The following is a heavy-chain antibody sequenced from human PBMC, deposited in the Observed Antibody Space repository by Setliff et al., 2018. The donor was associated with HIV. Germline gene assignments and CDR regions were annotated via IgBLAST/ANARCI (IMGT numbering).Heavy chain of an antibody. V-gene: IGHV1-24*01. CDR2: FDPEDVET. Sequence: KGLEWMGGFDPEDVETVYAQKFQGRVTMTEDTSTDTAYMELSSLRSEDTAVYYCATVRRYYYDSSGQEYFQHWGQGTLVTVS. J-gene: IGHJ1*01. D-gene: IGHD3-22*01. CDR3: ATVRRYYYDSSGQEYFQH.